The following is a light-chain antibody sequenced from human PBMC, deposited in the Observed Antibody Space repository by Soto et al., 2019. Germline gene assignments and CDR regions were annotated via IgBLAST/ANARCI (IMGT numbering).Light chain of an antibody. CDR2: SNN. CDR1: SSSIGTNF. Sequence: QSVLTQPPSASGTPGQRVSISCSGYSSSIGTNFVYWYQQLPGTAPKVLIHSNNQRPSGVPDRFSGSKSDTSASLAISGLRSEDEADYYCAAWDDNLSTYVFGSGTKLTVL. J-gene: IGLJ1*01. CDR3: AAWDDNLSTYV. V-gene: IGLV1-47*02.